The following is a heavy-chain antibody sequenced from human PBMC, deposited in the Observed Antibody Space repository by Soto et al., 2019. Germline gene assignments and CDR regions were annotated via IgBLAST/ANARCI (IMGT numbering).Heavy chain of an antibody. CDR3: ARGGTTMVLGPVDY. CDR2: INHSGST. CDR1: GGSFSGYY. J-gene: IGHJ4*02. V-gene: IGHV4-34*01. Sequence: PSETLSLTCAVYGGSFSGYYWSWIRQPPGKGLEWIGEINHSGSTNDNPSLKSRVTISVDTSKNQFSRKVSSVTAADTALYYCARGGTTMVLGPVDYWGQGILVTVSS. D-gene: IGHD5-18*01.